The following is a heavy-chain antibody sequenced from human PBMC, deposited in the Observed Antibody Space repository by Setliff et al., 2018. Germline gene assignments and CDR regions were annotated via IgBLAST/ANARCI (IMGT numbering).Heavy chain of an antibody. CDR1: GFSFSSHW. Sequence: GGSLRLSCAASGFSFSSHWMHWVRHAPGKGLVWVSRINSDGSSYIYYADSVKGRFTISRDNAKNSLYLQMNSLRAEDTAVYYCARDPHFDSWGQGTLVTVSS. J-gene: IGHJ4*02. CDR3: ARDPHFDS. V-gene: IGHV3-74*01. CDR2: INSDGSSYI.